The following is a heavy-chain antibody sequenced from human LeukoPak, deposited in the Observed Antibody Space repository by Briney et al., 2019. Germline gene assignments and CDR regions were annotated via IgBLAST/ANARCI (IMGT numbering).Heavy chain of an antibody. CDR1: GGSFSGYY. J-gene: IGHJ4*02. Sequence: PSETLSLTCAVYGGSFSGYYWSWIRQPPGKGLEWIGEINHNGSTNYNPSLKSRVTISVDTSKNQFSLKLSSVTAADTAVYYCASLAVAGTFDYWGQGTLVTVSS. CDR2: INHNGST. CDR3: ASLAVAGTFDY. V-gene: IGHV4-34*01. D-gene: IGHD6-19*01.